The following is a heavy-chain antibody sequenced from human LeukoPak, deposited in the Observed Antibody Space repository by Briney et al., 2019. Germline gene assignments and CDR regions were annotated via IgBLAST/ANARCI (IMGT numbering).Heavy chain of an antibody. CDR3: AKDWGLPEY. J-gene: IGHJ4*02. CDR2: ISYDGSNK. CDR1: GFTFSSYG. Sequence: GGSLRLSCAAFGFTFSSYGMHWVRQAPGKGLEWVAVISYDGSNKYYADSVKGRFTISRDNSKNTLFLQMNSLRAEDTAVYYCAKDWGLPEYWGQGTLVTVSS. D-gene: IGHD3-16*01. V-gene: IGHV3-30*18.